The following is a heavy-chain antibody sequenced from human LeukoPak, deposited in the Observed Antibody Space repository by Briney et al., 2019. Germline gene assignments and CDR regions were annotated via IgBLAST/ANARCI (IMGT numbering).Heavy chain of an antibody. Sequence: SETLSLTCTVSGGSISSSSYYWGWIRQPPGKGLEWIGEINHSGSTNYNPSLKSRITISVDTSKNQFSLKLSSVTAADTAVYYCARHKGDWQWLVGGYDYWGQGTLVTVSS. V-gene: IGHV4-39*01. CDR1: GGSISSSSYY. CDR2: INHSGST. CDR3: ARHKGDWQWLVGGYDY. D-gene: IGHD6-19*01. J-gene: IGHJ4*02.